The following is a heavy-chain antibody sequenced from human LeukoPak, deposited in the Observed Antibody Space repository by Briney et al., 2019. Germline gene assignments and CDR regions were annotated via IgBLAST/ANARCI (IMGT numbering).Heavy chain of an antibody. Sequence: PSETLSLTCTVPGGSISSYYWSWIRQPAGKGLEWIGRIYTSGSTNYNPSLKSRVTMSVDTSKNQFSLKLSSVTAADTAVYYCARGGMATIGTEYYFDYWGQGTLVTVSS. D-gene: IGHD5-24*01. J-gene: IGHJ4*02. CDR2: IYTSGST. CDR1: GGSISSYY. V-gene: IGHV4-4*07. CDR3: ARGGMATIGTEYYFDY.